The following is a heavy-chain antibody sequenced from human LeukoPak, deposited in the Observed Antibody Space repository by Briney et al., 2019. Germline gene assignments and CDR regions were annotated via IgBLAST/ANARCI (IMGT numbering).Heavy chain of an antibody. V-gene: IGHV3-13*01. Sequence: GGSLRLSCAASGFTFSSFDMHWVRQPTGQGLEWVSTIGTASDTYYPGSVEGRFTLSRDNAKNSLYLQMNSLTAGDTAVYYCARGPPRGKYYYMDVWGKGTTVTISS. CDR3: ARGPPRGKYYYMDV. CDR2: IGTASDT. D-gene: IGHD1-1*01. J-gene: IGHJ6*03. CDR1: GFTFSSFD.